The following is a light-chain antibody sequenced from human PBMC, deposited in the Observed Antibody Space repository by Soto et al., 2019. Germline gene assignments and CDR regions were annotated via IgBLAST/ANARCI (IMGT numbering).Light chain of an antibody. J-gene: IGKJ1*01. V-gene: IGKV1-5*03. CDR2: NAS. CDR3: HQYDSYHRT. Sequence: IQMTQSPSTLSASLGDRVTMTCRASQSLDRDYLAWYQQKPWKAPELLIFNASTLESGVPSRLSGGGSGTALSLTINSLQSDDFATYYCHQYDSYHRTFGQGTKV. CDR1: QSLDRDY.